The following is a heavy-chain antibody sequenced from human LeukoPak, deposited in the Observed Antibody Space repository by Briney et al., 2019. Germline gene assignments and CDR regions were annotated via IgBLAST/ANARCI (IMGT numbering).Heavy chain of an antibody. J-gene: IGHJ3*02. CDR2: INHSGST. CDR1: GGSFSGYY. CDR3: ARNGYYYDSSGYYTSDAFDI. V-gene: IGHV4-34*01. D-gene: IGHD3-22*01. Sequence: RTSETLSLTCAVYGGSFSGYYWSWIRQPPGKGLEWIGEINHSGSTNYNPSLKSRVTISVDTSKNQFSLKLSSVTAADTAVYYCARNGYYYDSSGYYTSDAFDIWGQGTMVTVSS.